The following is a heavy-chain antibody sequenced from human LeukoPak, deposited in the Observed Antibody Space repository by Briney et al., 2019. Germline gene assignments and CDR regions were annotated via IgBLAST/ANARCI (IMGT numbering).Heavy chain of an antibody. J-gene: IGHJ4*02. Sequence: PGRSLRLSCAASGFTFSNYGMHWVRQVPGKGLEWVAAIWFDGIRKYYADSVKGRLTISRDNSKNTLYLQMNSLKTEDTAVYYCHRGDYYDYWGQGTLVTVSS. D-gene: IGHD5-24*01. V-gene: IGHV3-33*01. CDR1: GFTFSNYG. CDR3: HRGDYYDY. CDR2: IWFDGIRK.